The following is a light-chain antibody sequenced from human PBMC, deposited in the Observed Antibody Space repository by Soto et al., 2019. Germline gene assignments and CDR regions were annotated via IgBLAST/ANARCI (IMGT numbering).Light chain of an antibody. CDR1: QSVSSNF. Sequence: EIVLTQSPGTLSLCPGERATLSCRASQSVSSNFLAWYQEKPGQAPRLLIYGASSRATGIPDRFSGSGSGTEFTLTISRLEPEDFAVYYCQQYGSSGTFGQGTKVDI. CDR2: GAS. V-gene: IGKV3-20*01. J-gene: IGKJ1*01. CDR3: QQYGSSGT.